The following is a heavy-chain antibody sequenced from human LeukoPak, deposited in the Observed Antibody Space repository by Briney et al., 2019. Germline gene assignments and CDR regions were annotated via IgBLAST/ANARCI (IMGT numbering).Heavy chain of an antibody. CDR2: IIPIFGTA. D-gene: IGHD3-22*01. CDR1: GGTFSSYA. J-gene: IGHJ4*02. V-gene: IGHV1-69*13. CDR3: ASVSYYYDSSGYRHDY. Sequence: ASVKVSCKASGGTFSSYAISWVQQAPGQGLEWMGGIIPIFGTANYAQKFQGRVTITADESTSTAYMELSSLRSEDTAVYYCASVSYYYDSSGYRHDYWGQGTLVTVSS.